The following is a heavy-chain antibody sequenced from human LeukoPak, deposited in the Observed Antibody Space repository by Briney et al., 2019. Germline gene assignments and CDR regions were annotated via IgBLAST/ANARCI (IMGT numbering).Heavy chain of an antibody. V-gene: IGHV3-21*01. CDR1: GFTVSSNY. Sequence: GGSLRLSCAASGFTVSSNYMSWVRQAPGKGLEWVSSISSSSSYIYYADSVKGRFTISRDNAKNSLYLQMNSLRAEDTAVYYCARETYQDDAFDIWGQGTMVTVSS. CDR2: ISSSSSYI. J-gene: IGHJ3*02. D-gene: IGHD2-21*01. CDR3: ARETYQDDAFDI.